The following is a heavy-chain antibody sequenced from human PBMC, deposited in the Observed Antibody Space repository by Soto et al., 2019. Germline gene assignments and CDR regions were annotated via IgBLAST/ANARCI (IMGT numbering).Heavy chain of an antibody. CDR1: GFTVSSNY. D-gene: IGHD3-9*01. Sequence: GGSLRLSCAASGFTVSSNYMSWVRQAPGKGLEWVSVIYSGGSTYYADSVKGRFTISRDNSKNTLYLQMNSLRAEDTAVYYCARRAFDFPYYYYYMDVWGKGTTVTVSS. CDR3: ARRAFDFPYYYYYMDV. J-gene: IGHJ6*03. CDR2: IYSGGST. V-gene: IGHV3-66*04.